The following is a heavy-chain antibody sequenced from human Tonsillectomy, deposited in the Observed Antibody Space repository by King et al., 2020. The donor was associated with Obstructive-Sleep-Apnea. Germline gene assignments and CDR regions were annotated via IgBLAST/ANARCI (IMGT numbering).Heavy chain of an antibody. D-gene: IGHD3-10*01. J-gene: IGHJ5*02. CDR2: IYYSGSS. CDR1: GGSISSGDFY. V-gene: IGHV4-30-4*01. Sequence: QLQESGPGLVKPSQTLSLTCTVSGGSISSGDFYWSWIRQPPGKGLEWIGYIYYSGSSDYNPSLKGRVTMSIDTSKNQFSLQLRSVTAADTAVYYCARVITMVRGVIGSWFDPWGQGTLVAVSS. CDR3: ARVITMVRGVIGSWFDP.